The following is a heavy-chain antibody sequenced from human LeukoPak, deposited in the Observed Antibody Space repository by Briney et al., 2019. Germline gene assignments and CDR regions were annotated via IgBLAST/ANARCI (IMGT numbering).Heavy chain of an antibody. Sequence: GGSLRLSCAASGFTFSSYGIHWVRQAPGKGLEWVAFIRYDGSNTYYADSVKGRFTFSRDNSMNTLYLQMNSLRAEDTAVYYCAKDMRSSGWYFLAPYFDYWGQGTLVTVSS. CDR2: IRYDGSNT. V-gene: IGHV3-30*02. CDR3: AKDMRSSGWYFLAPYFDY. J-gene: IGHJ4*02. CDR1: GFTFSSYG. D-gene: IGHD6-19*01.